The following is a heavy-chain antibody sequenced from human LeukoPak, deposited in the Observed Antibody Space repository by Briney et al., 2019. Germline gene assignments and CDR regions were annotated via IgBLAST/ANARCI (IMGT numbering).Heavy chain of an antibody. Sequence: ASVKVSCKVSGYTLTELSVHWVRQAPGKGLEWMGNFDPKDGDTIYAQRFQGRVTMTEDTSTHTAYMELSSLRSEDTAVYYCARDDGIAVAGSFRNYYYYYMDVWGKGTTVTISS. CDR2: FDPKDGDT. CDR3: ARDDGIAVAGSFRNYYYYYMDV. J-gene: IGHJ6*03. D-gene: IGHD6-19*01. CDR1: GYTLTELS. V-gene: IGHV1-24*01.